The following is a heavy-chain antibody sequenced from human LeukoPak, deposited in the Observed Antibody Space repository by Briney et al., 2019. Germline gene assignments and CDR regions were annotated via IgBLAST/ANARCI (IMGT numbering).Heavy chain of an antibody. CDR3: VRDANYHDGSNYYDVLDI. CDR2: IRGDGSRQ. V-gene: IGHV3-7*01. D-gene: IGHD3-22*01. CDR1: GFTFSNYW. Sequence: GGSLRLSCAASGFTFSNYWMVWVRQAPGEGLEWVAKIRGDGSRQYYLDSVKGRFTISRDNAKNSLYLQMSSLRADDTAVYYCVRDANYHDGSNYYDVLDIWGQGTMVTVSS. J-gene: IGHJ3*02.